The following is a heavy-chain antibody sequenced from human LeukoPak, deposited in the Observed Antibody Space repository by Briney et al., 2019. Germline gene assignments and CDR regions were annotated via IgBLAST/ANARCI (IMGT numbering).Heavy chain of an antibody. CDR2: TSSDLNVK. CDR3: AREGYYGSGSPPSLYFDY. CDR1: GFTFRNYV. Sequence: PGGSLRLSCAASGFTFRNYVIHWARQAPCKGLEWVAVTSSDLNVKLYADSVKGRFTISRDNSRSTLYLQMNSLRPEDTAIYYCAREGYYGSGSPPSLYFDYWGQGTLVTVSS. J-gene: IGHJ4*02. V-gene: IGHV3-30-3*01. D-gene: IGHD3-10*01.